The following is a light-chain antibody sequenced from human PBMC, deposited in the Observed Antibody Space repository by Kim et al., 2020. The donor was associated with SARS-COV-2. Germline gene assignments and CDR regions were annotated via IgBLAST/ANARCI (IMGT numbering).Light chain of an antibody. CDR1: VLPKQY. CDR2: KDT. Sequence: SVSPGQTASITCSGDVLPKQYAFWYQRKPGQAPVLVIYKDTERPSGIPGRFSGSSSGTKVTLTISGVQAEDEADYYCQSADSSTIIFGGGTQLTVL. J-gene: IGLJ2*01. CDR3: QSADSSTII. V-gene: IGLV3-25*03.